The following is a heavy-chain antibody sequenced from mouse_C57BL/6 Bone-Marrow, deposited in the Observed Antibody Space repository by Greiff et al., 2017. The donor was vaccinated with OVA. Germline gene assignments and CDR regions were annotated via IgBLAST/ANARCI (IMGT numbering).Heavy chain of an antibody. CDR3: ARLGYYGSRRYFDV. CDR2: ILPSIGRT. V-gene: IGHV15-2*01. J-gene: IGHJ1*03. Sequence: QVQLQQSGSELRSPGSSVKLSCKDFDSEVFPIAYMSWVRQQPGHGFEWIGGILPSIGRTIYGEKFEDKATLDADTLSNTAYLELNSLTSEDSAIYYCARLGYYGSRRYFDVWGTGTTVTVSS. D-gene: IGHD1-1*01. CDR1: DSEVFPIAY.